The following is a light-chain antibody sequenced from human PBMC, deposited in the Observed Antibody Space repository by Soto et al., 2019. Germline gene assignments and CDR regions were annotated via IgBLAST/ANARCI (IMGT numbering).Light chain of an antibody. CDR2: SAS. CDR3: QKYNSAPET. CDR1: QGINNY. V-gene: IGKV1-27*01. Sequence: DIQMTQSPSSLSASVGDRVTITCRASQGINNYLAWYQQKSGKVPKLLIYSASTLQSGLPSRFSGSGFRTSITLTISTLPPEDVATYDCQKYNSAPETFGPGTKVDIK. J-gene: IGKJ3*01.